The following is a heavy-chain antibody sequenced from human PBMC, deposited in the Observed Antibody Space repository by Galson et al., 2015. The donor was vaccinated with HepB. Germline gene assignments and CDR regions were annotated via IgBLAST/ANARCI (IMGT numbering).Heavy chain of an antibody. CDR2: INVRGTYI. CDR3: AGDGGWPTPSLDY. V-gene: IGHV3-21*01. J-gene: IGHJ4*01. Sequence: SLRLSCAASGFSFSTYSLNWVRQAPGKGLDWVASINVRGTYIYHAKSVKGRFTISRDNARLSVYLQMNSLRLEDTAVYYCAGDGGWPTPSLDYWGHGILVTVSS. CDR1: GFSFSTYS. D-gene: IGHD3-3*01.